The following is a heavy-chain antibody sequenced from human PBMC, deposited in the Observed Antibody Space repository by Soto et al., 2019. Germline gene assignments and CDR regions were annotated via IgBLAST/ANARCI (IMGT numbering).Heavy chain of an antibody. V-gene: IGHV2-5*02. CDR1: GFSLSTTRVG. D-gene: IGHD5-12*01. CDR2: LYWDDDK. CDR3: AHTLVAVLVYYFDY. Sequence: QITLKESGPTLVKPTQTLTLTCTFSGFSLSTTRVGVGWIRQPPGKALEWLALLYWDDDKRYSPFLKSRLTITKDTSKNQVVLTITNMDPMDTATYVCAHTLVAVLVYYFDYWGQGTLVTVSS. J-gene: IGHJ4*02.